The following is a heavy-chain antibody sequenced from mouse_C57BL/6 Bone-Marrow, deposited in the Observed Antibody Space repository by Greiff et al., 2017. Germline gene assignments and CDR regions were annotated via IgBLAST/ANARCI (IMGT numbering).Heavy chain of an antibody. Sequence: VQLQQSGAELVRPGASVTLSCKASGYTFTDYEMHWVKQTPVHGLEWIGAIDPETGGTAYNQKFKGKAILTADKSSSTAYMELRSLTSEDSAVYYCTPPLLVHAMDYWGQGTSVTVSS. J-gene: IGHJ4*01. CDR2: IDPETGGT. CDR1: GYTFTDYE. V-gene: IGHV1-15*01. D-gene: IGHD1-1*01. CDR3: TPPLLVHAMDY.